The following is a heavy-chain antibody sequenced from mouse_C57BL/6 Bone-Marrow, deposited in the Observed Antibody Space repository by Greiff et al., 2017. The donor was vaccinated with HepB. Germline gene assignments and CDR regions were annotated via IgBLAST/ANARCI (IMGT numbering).Heavy chain of an antibody. Sequence: DVKLQESGPGLVKPSQSLSLTCSVTGYSITSGYYWNWIRQFPGNKLEWMGYISYDGSNNYNPSLKNRISITRDTSKNQFFLKLNSVTTEDTATYYCARTLYDYDWYFDVWGTGTTVTVSS. CDR2: ISYDGSN. D-gene: IGHD2-4*01. V-gene: IGHV3-6*01. CDR3: ARTLYDYDWYFDV. J-gene: IGHJ1*03. CDR1: GYSITSGYY.